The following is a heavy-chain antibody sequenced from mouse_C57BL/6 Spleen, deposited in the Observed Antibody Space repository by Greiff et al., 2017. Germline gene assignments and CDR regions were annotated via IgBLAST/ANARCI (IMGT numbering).Heavy chain of an antibody. V-gene: IGHV10-1*01. J-gene: IGHJ3*01. CDR2: IRSKSNNYAT. D-gene: IGHD2-1*01. Sequence: EVKLVESGGGLVQPTGSLKLSCAASGFSFNTYAMNWVRQAPGKGLEWVARIRSKSNNYATYYADSVKDRFTISRDDSESMLYLQMNNLKTEDTAMYYCVRGLLCAYWGQGTLVTVSA. CDR1: GFSFNTYA. CDR3: VRGLLCAY.